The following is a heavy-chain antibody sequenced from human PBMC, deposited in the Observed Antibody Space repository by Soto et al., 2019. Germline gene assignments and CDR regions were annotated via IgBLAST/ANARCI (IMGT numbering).Heavy chain of an antibody. V-gene: IGHV1-2*02. Sequence: QLHLVQSGAVVKKPGASVTVSCSASGYPVTAYYMHWVRQAPGRGLEWMGGINPATGAAKYTQTFPGRVTMTRDTSTSKVFMELSGLTSEDTAVFSCARGGGVGVAGSAAFDMWGQGTLVTVSS. CDR3: ARGGGVGVAGSAAFDM. CDR1: GYPVTAYY. CDR2: INPATGAA. D-gene: IGHD3-3*01. J-gene: IGHJ3*02.